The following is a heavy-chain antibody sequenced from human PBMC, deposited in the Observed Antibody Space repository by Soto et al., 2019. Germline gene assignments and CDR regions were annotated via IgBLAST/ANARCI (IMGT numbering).Heavy chain of an antibody. J-gene: IGHJ4*02. CDR2: IDWDDDK. CDR3: AHTRGYSYGYRYYFDY. V-gene: IGHV2-5*02. Sequence: QITLKESGPTLVKPTQTLTLTCTFSGFSLSTSGVGVGWIRQPPGKALECLALIDWDDDKRHSPSLKRRLTIPKDTPKTQGVLTMTNMDPVDTATYYCAHTRGYSYGYRYYFDYWGQGTLVTVSS. D-gene: IGHD5-18*01. CDR1: GFSLSTSGVG.